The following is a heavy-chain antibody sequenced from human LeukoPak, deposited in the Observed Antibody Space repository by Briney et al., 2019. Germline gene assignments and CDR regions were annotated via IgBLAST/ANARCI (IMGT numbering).Heavy chain of an antibody. CDR1: GYTFTVYY. D-gene: IGHD2-15*01. V-gene: IGHV1-2*02. CDR3: ARVVAATPESDY. J-gene: IGHJ4*02. Sequence: ASVKVSCKASGYTFTVYYMHWVRQAPGQGLEWMGWINPNSGGTNYAQKFQGRVTMTRDTSISTAYMELSRLRSDDTAVYYCARVVAATPESDYWGQGTLVTVSS. CDR2: INPNSGGT.